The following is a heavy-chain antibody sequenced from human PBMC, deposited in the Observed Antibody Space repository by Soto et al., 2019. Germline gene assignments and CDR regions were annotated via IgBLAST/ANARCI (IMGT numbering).Heavy chain of an antibody. D-gene: IGHD3-3*01. CDR2: IDNSGST. Sequence: SETLSLTCTVSAGSISNYFCNWIRQPAGKGLEWIGRIDNSGSTNYNPSLKSRVTMSSDTSRNRFSLKLNSVTAADTAAYYCARGGQDFWSGPFDYWGQGALVTVSS. CDR3: ARGGQDFWSGPFDY. CDR1: AGSISNYF. V-gene: IGHV4-4*07. J-gene: IGHJ4*02.